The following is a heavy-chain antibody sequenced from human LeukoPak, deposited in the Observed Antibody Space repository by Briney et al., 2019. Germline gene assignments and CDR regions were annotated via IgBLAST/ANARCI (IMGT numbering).Heavy chain of an antibody. CDR3: ARARLVVVAGPFDP. D-gene: IGHD2-15*01. Sequence: SQTLSLTCAISGDSVSSNSAAWNWTRQSPSRGLEWLGRTYYRSKWYNDYAVSVKSRITINPDTSKNQFSLQLNSVTPEDTAVYYCARARLVVVAGPFDPWGQGTLVTVSS. CDR2: TYYRSKWYN. J-gene: IGHJ5*02. CDR1: GDSVSSNSAA. V-gene: IGHV6-1*01.